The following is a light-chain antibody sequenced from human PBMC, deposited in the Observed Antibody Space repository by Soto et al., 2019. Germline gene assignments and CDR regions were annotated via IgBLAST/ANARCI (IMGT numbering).Light chain of an antibody. CDR3: AAWDDSMMGV. CDR2: SNN. CDR1: SSNIGSNT. V-gene: IGLV1-44*01. Sequence: QSVLTQPPSASGTPGQRVTISCSGSSSNIGSNTVSWYQQLPGTAPKLLVYSNNQRPSGVPDRFSGAKSGTSASPAISGLQSEDEADYYCAAWDDSMMGVFGGGTKLTVL. J-gene: IGLJ2*01.